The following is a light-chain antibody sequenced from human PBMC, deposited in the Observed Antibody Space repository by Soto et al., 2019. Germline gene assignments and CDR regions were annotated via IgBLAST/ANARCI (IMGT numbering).Light chain of an antibody. V-gene: IGKV1-39*01. CDR2: AAS. J-gene: IGKJ1*01. CDR1: QSIISY. Sequence: DIQMTQSPSSLSASVGDRVTITCRASQSIISYLDWYQQKPGTAPTLLISAASSFQRGVPSRFSGSGSGTDFTLTISRLQPEDFAPYDCQQSYRTSRTVGQGTKVQIK. CDR3: QQSYRTSRT.